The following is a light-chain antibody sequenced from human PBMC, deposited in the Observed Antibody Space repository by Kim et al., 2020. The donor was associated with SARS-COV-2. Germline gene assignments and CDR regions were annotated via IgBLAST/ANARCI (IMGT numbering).Light chain of an antibody. CDR2: TAS. V-gene: IGKV1-39*01. CDR1: ETVTKY. J-gene: IGKJ1*01. Sequence: IQMTQSPSSLSASVGDRVIISCRASETVTKYLNWYQQKPGRAPNLLIYTASSLQSGVPSRFSGSGYGTDFTLTINSLQPEDFATYYCQQSYKAPRTFGQGTKVDIK. CDR3: QQSYKAPRT.